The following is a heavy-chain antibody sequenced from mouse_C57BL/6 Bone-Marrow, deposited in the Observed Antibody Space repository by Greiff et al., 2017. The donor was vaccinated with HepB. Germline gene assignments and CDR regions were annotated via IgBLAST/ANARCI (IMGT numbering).Heavy chain of an antibody. J-gene: IGHJ4*01. D-gene: IGHD1-1*01. CDR2: IWRGGST. CDR3: AKITTVGDDYAMDY. V-gene: IGHV2-5*01. CDR1: GFSLTSYG. Sequence: VKLVESGPGLVQPSQSLSITCTVSGFSLTSYGIHWVRQSPGKGLEWLGVIWRGGSTDYNAAFMSRLSITKDNSKSQVFFKMNSLQADDTAIYYCAKITTVGDDYAMDYWGQGTSVTVSS.